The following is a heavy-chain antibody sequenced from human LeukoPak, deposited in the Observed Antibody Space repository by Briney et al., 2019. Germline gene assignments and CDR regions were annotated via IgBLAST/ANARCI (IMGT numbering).Heavy chain of an antibody. CDR1: GFIFRNYA. CDR3: AKVPSFKWLLLILDY. D-gene: IGHD3-22*01. J-gene: IGHJ4*02. Sequence: PGGSLRLSCAVSGFIFRNYAMSWVRQAPGKGLEWVSAISGSGGSTYYADSVKGRFTISRDNSKNTLYLQMNSLRAEDTAVYYCAKVPSFKWLLLILDYWGQGTLVTVSS. V-gene: IGHV3-23*01. CDR2: ISGSGGST.